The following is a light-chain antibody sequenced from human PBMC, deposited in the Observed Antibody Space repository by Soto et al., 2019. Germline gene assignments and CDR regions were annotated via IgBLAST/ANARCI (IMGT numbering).Light chain of an antibody. J-gene: IGLJ3*02. CDR2: LNSDGSH. V-gene: IGLV4-69*01. CDR1: SGHRSYA. CDR3: QTWGTGIPWV. Sequence: QSVLTQSPSASASLGASVKLTCTLSSGHRSYAIAWHQQQPEKGPRYLMKLNSDGSHSKGDGIPDRFSGSSSGAERYLTISSLQSEDEADYYCQTWGTGIPWVFGGGTKLTVL.